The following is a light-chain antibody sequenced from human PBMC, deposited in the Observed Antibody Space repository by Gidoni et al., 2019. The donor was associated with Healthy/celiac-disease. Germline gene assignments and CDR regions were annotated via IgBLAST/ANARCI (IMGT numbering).Light chain of an antibody. CDR3: QQYNNWPPXT. CDR1: QSVSSN. J-gene: IGKJ1*01. Sequence: EIVMTQSPATLSVLPGETATLSCRASQSVSSNLSWYQQKPGQAPRLLIYCASTRATGIPARFSGSGSGTEFTLTISSLQSEDFAVYYCQQYNNWPPXTFVQGTKVEIK. V-gene: IGKV3-15*01. CDR2: CAS.